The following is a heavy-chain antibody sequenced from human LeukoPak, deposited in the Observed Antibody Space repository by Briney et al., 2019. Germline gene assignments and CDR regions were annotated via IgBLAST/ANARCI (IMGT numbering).Heavy chain of an antibody. CDR3: ARHDAVRIGFDY. Sequence: GSLRLSCAASGFTFSSYSINWVRQAPGKGLEWIGSIYYSGSTYYNPSLKSRVTISVDTSKNQFSLKLSSVTAADTAVYYCARHDAVRIGFDYWGQGTLVTVSS. J-gene: IGHJ4*02. D-gene: IGHD2-15*01. CDR2: IYYSGST. V-gene: IGHV4-39*01. CDR1: GFTFSSYSIN.